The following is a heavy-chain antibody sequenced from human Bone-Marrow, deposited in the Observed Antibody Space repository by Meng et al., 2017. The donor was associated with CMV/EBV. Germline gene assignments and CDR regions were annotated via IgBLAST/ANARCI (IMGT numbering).Heavy chain of an antibody. Sequence: GSLRLSCAVYGGSFSGYYWSWIRQPPGKGLEWIGEINHGGSTNYNPSLKSRVTISVDTSKNQFSLKLSSVTAADTAVYYCARVPPYNSDYWGQGTLVTVSS. CDR2: INHGGST. CDR3: ARVPPYNSDY. D-gene: IGHD5-18*01. CDR1: GGSFSGYY. V-gene: IGHV4-34*01. J-gene: IGHJ4*02.